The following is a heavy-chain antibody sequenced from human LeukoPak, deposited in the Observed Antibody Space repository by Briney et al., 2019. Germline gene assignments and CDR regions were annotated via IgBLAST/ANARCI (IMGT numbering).Heavy chain of an antibody. CDR1: GGTFSSYA. Sequence: SVKVSCKASGGTFSSYAISWVRQAPGQGLEWMGGIIPIFGTANYTQKFQGRVTITADESTSTAYMELSSLRSEDTAVYYCARAAMVRVNWFDPWGQGTLVTVSS. CDR3: ARAAMVRVNWFDP. D-gene: IGHD3-10*01. J-gene: IGHJ5*02. CDR2: IIPIFGTA. V-gene: IGHV1-69*01.